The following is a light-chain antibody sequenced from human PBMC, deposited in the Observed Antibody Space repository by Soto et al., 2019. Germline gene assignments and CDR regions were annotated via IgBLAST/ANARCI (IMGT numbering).Light chain of an antibody. V-gene: IGKV3-11*01. CDR2: RAS. CDR1: QSLSDN. Sequence: IVMTQSPDILAVSPGETVTLSCRASQSLSDNLAWYQQKPGQAPRLLIFRASSRASGVPARFSGSGSGTDFTLTISSLEPEDFAVYYCYQRSNWPPTFGGGTKVDIK. CDR3: YQRSNWPPT. J-gene: IGKJ4*01.